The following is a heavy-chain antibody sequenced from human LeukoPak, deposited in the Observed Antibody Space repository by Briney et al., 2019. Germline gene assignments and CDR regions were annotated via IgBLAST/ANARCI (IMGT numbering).Heavy chain of an antibody. CDR3: ARERLHRPGNDAFDI. D-gene: IGHD1-14*01. J-gene: IGHJ3*02. Sequence: GGSLRLSCEASGFTFSSNGMHWVRQTPGKGLEWVAVIWYDGSNKYYADSVKGRFIISRDNSKNTLDLQMNSLRAEDTAVYYCARERLHRPGNDAFDIWGKGTMVTVSS. CDR2: IWYDGSNK. CDR1: GFTFSSNG. V-gene: IGHV3-33*01.